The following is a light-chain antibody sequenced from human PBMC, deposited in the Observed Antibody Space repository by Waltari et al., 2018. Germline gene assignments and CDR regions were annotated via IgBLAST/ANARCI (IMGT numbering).Light chain of an antibody. CDR2: ANN. CDR1: SSNIGGDI. Sequence: QSVVTQPPSASGTPGQRVTLSCSGSSSNIGGDIVNWYQQFPGTAPKLLIYANNQRPSGAPGRFSGSRSGTSASLVISGLQSEDEADYYCATWDASLDTWVFGGGTKVTVL. CDR3: ATWDASLDTWV. J-gene: IGLJ3*02. V-gene: IGLV1-44*01.